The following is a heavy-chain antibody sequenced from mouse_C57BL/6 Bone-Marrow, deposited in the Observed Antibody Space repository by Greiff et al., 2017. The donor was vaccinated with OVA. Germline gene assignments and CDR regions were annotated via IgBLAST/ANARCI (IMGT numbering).Heavy chain of an antibody. Sequence: VQLQQSGAELARPGASVKLSCKASGYTFTSYGISWVKQSTGQGLEWIGEIYPRSGNTYYNEKFKGKATLTADKSSSTAYMELRSLTSEDSAVYFCARGYLLGAMDYWGQGTSVTVSS. CDR1: GYTFTSYG. D-gene: IGHD1-1*01. CDR2: IYPRSGNT. CDR3: ARGYLLGAMDY. V-gene: IGHV1-81*01. J-gene: IGHJ4*01.